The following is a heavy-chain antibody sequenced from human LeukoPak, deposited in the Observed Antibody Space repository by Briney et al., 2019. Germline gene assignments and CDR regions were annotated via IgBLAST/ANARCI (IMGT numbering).Heavy chain of an antibody. CDR3: ASPLYCSSTSCSRDI. CDR2: IYSGGST. V-gene: IGHV3-53*01. CDR1: GFTFSSYN. D-gene: IGHD2-2*01. Sequence: PGGSLRLSCAASGFTFSSYNMSWVRQAPGKGLEWVSVIYSGGSTYYADSVKGRFTISRDNSKNTLYLQMNSLRAEDTAVYYCASPLYCSSTSCSRDIWGQGTMVTVSS. J-gene: IGHJ3*02.